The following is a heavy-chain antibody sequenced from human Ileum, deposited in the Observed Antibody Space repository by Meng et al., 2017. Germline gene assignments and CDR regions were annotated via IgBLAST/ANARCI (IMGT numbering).Heavy chain of an antibody. Sequence: VELVQSGAGAKKPGASLKVSCKASGYTFTDYFVHWVRQAPGQGLEWMGRINPKSGATAYAQKFQGRVTVTSDTSISTAYLDLISLTSDDTALYYCVRSNIFGWNPRDHWGQGTLVTVSS. CDR1: GYTFTDYF. J-gene: IGHJ4*02. CDR2: INPKSGAT. D-gene: IGHD3-3*02. CDR3: VRSNIFGWNPRDH. V-gene: IGHV1-2*06.